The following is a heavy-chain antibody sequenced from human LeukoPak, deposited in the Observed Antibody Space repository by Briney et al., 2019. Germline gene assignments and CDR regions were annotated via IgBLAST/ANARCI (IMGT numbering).Heavy chain of an antibody. Sequence: SETLSLTCTVSGGSISSGGYYWSWIRQHPGKGLEWIGYIYYSGSTYYNPSLKSRVTMSVDTSKNQFSLKLSSVTAADTAVYYCARARSFGGVIVIDYWGQGTLVTVSS. V-gene: IGHV4-31*03. CDR1: GGSISSGGYY. CDR2: IYYSGST. CDR3: ARARSFGGVIVIDY. J-gene: IGHJ4*02. D-gene: IGHD3-16*02.